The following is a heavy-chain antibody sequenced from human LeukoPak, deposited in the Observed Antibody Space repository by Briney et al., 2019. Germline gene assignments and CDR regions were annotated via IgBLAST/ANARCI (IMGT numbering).Heavy chain of an antibody. CDR1: GFTFWNYA. CDR3: AKASVAIPQYCNS. CDR2: ISGTGSST. D-gene: IGHD2-2*02. Sequence: SGGSLRLSCEASGFTFWNYAMNWVRQAPGKGLEWVSTISGTGSSTYYADSAKGRFTISRDNSKDTLFLQLNSLTAADTAMYFCAKASVAIPQYCNSWGQGTLVTVSS. V-gene: IGHV3-23*01. J-gene: IGHJ5*02.